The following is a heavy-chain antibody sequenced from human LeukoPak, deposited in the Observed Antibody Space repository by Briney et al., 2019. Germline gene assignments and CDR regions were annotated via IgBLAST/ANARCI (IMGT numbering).Heavy chain of an antibody. CDR3: AKDARAYGSGPLDY. V-gene: IGHV3-23*01. CDR2: ISTGGGST. D-gene: IGHD3-10*01. CDR1: GFTFSKYV. J-gene: IGHJ4*02. Sequence: GGSLRLSCAASGFTFSKYVMRWVRQAPGKGLEWVSAISTGGGSTYYAASVKGRFTISRDNSKNTLYLQMNSLRAEDTAVYHCAKDARAYGSGPLDYWGQGTLVIVSS.